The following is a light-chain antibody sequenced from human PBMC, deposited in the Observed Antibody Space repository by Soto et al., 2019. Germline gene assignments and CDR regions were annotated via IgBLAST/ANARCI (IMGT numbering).Light chain of an antibody. J-gene: IGLJ1*01. CDR3: SSYTSSSTPYV. V-gene: IGLV2-8*01. Sequence: QSVLTQPPSASGSPGQSVTISCTGTKNDIGVYDFVPWYQHHPGKAPRLIIYEVVQRPSGVPDRFSGSKSGNTASLTISGLQAEDEADYYCSSYTSSSTPYVFGTGTKVTVL. CDR2: EVV. CDR1: KNDIGVYDF.